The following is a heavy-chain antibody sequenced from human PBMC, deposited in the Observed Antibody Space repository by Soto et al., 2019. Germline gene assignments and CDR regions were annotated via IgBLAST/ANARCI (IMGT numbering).Heavy chain of an antibody. Sequence: ASVKVSCKASGYTFTSYGISWVRQAPGQGLEWMGWISAYNGNTNYAQKLQGRVTMTTDTSTSTVYMELRSLRSDDTAVFYCARDGIVVAGTFDHWGQGTQVTVSS. CDR3: ARDGIVVAGTFDH. CDR1: GYTFTSYG. CDR2: ISAYNGNT. V-gene: IGHV1-18*01. J-gene: IGHJ4*02. D-gene: IGHD6-19*01.